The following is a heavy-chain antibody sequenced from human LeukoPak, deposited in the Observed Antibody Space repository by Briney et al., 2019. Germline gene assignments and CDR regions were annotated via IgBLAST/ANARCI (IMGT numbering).Heavy chain of an antibody. CDR3: ARVVGSYGSGSYYNVAPAYYFDY. D-gene: IGHD3-10*01. V-gene: IGHV4-31*03. Sequence: PSQTLSLTCTVSGGSINTGGYYWNWIRQHPGRGLEWIGYIYYSGFTYYNPSLQSRLTISLDTSKNQFSLELTSVTTADTAVYYCARVVGSYGSGSYYNVAPAYYFDYWGQGTLVTVSS. CDR2: IYYSGFT. CDR1: GGSINTGGYY. J-gene: IGHJ4*02.